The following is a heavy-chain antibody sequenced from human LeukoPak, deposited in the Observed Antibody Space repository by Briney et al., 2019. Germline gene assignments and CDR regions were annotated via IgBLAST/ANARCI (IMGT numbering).Heavy chain of an antibody. D-gene: IGHD3-22*01. CDR1: GYTFTSYG. Sequence: ASVKVSCKASGYTFTSYGISWVRQAPGQGLEWMGWISAYNGNTNYAQKLHGRVTMTTDTSTSTAYMELRSLRSDDTAVYYCARDHYYDSSGLDAFDIWGQGTMVTVSS. V-gene: IGHV1-18*01. J-gene: IGHJ3*02. CDR3: ARDHYYDSSGLDAFDI. CDR2: ISAYNGNT.